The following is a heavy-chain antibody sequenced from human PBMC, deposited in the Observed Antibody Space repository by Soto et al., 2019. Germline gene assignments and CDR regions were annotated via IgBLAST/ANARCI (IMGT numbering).Heavy chain of an antibody. Sequence: SETLSLTCTVSGGSINNYCWNWIRQPPGKGLEWVGYVYYTGTAKYNPSLQSRVSISVDTSKNQFSLQLSSVTAADTAVYYCARYMSTVSLGNYYYYYMDVWGKGTTVTVSS. CDR3: ARYMSTVSLGNYYYYYMDV. J-gene: IGHJ6*03. CDR1: GGSINNYC. CDR2: VYYTGTA. V-gene: IGHV4-59*01. D-gene: IGHD4-4*01.